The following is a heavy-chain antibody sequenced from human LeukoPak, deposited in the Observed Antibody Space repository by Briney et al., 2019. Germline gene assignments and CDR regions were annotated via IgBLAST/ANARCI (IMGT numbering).Heavy chain of an antibody. Sequence: ASVKVSCKASGYTFTSNYIHWVRQAPGQRLEWMGWINAGSGNTKYSQDFQGRVTISRDTSASTAYMELSSLTSEDTAVYYCARDSGEYYFDYWGQGTLVTVSS. CDR3: ARDSGEYYFDY. CDR2: INAGSGNT. J-gene: IGHJ4*02. CDR1: GYTFTSNY. V-gene: IGHV1-3*01. D-gene: IGHD2-15*01.